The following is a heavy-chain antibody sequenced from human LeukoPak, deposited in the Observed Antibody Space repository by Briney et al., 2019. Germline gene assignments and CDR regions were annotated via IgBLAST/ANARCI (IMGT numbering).Heavy chain of an antibody. D-gene: IGHD3-22*01. Sequence: ASVKVSCKASGYTFTSYYMHWVRQAPGQGLEWMGIINPSGGSTSYAQKFQGRVTITADESTSTAYMELSSLRSEDTAVYYCARGYLDYYDSSGYPYYFDYWGQGTLVTVSS. J-gene: IGHJ4*02. V-gene: IGHV1-46*01. CDR3: ARGYLDYYDSSGYPYYFDY. CDR1: GYTFTSYY. CDR2: INPSGGST.